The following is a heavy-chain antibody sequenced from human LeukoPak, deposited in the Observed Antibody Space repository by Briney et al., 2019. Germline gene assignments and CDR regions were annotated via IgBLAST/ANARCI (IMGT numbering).Heavy chain of an antibody. V-gene: IGHV3-11*01. D-gene: IGHD4-17*01. CDR2: ISSSGSTI. Sequence: GGSLRLSCAASGFTFSDYYMSWIRQAPGKGLEWVSYISSSGSTIYYADSVKGRFTISRDNAKNSLYLQMNSLRAEDTAVYYCAKSRGGTTVTFRPSDYWGQGTLVTVSS. CDR3: AKSRGGTTVTFRPSDY. J-gene: IGHJ4*02. CDR1: GFTFSDYY.